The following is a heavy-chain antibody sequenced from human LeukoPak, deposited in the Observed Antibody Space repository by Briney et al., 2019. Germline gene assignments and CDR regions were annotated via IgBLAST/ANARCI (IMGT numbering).Heavy chain of an antibody. CDR3: ARDPHYDYVWGSYRYAFDI. J-gene: IGHJ3*02. CDR1: GFTFSSYA. CDR2: ISSSSSYI. Sequence: GGSLRLSCAASGFTFSSYAMSWVRQAPGKGLEWVSSISSSSSYIYYADSVKGRFTISRDNAKNSLYLQMNSLRAEDTAVYYCARDPHYDYVWGSYRYAFDIWGQGTMVTVSS. V-gene: IGHV3-21*01. D-gene: IGHD3-16*02.